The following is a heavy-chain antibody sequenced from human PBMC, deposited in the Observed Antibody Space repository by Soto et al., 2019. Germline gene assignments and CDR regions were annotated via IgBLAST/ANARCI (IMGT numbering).Heavy chain of an antibody. J-gene: IGHJ4*02. V-gene: IGHV1-3*01. CDR3: ARMYYDILTGYTAGGYYFDY. CDR2: INAGNGNT. D-gene: IGHD3-9*01. Sequence: ASVKVSCKASGYTFTSYAMHWVRQAPGQRLEWMGWINAGNGNTKYSQKFQGRVTITRDTSTSTAYMELSSLRSEDTAVYYCARMYYDILTGYTAGGYYFDYWGQGTPVTVSS. CDR1: GYTFTSYA.